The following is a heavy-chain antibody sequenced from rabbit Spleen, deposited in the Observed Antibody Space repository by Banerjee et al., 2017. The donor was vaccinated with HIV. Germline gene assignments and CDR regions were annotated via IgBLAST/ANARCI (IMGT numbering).Heavy chain of an antibody. J-gene: IGHJ6*01. CDR1: GVSFNDKDV. V-gene: IGHV1S45*01. Sequence: QEQLVESGGGLVKPEGSLTLTCKASGVSFNDKDVMCWVRQAPGKGLEWITCIDSGSSGFTYFATWAKGRFTCSKTSSTTVTLQLTSLTAADTATYFCARDTSTSFSSYGMDLWGPGTLVTVS. CDR2: IDSGSSGFT. D-gene: IGHD1-1*01. CDR3: ARDTSTSFSSYGMDL.